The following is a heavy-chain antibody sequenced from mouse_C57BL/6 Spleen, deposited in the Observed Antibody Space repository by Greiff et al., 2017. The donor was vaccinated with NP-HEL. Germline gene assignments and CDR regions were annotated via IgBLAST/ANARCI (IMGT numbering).Heavy chain of an antibody. CDR1: GFTFTDYY. D-gene: IGHD2-12*01. Sequence: EVKLMESGGGLVQPGGSLSLSCAASGFTFTDYYMSWVRQPPGKALEWLGFIRNKANGYTTEYSASVKGRFTISRDNSQSILYLQMNALRAEDSATYYCARYSLYYSVFDYWGQGTTLTVSS. CDR2: IRNKANGYTT. J-gene: IGHJ2*01. CDR3: ARYSLYYSVFDY. V-gene: IGHV7-3*01.